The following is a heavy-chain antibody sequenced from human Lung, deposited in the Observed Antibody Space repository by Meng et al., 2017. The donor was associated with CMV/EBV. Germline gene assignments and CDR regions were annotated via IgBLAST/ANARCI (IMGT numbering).Heavy chain of an antibody. J-gene: IGHJ4*02. CDR3: ARGYGSETYLNYFDY. CDR2: INHRGSP. CDR1: GGSFRGYS. D-gene: IGHD3-10*01. Sequence: VFGGSFRGYSWGWIRQSPGGGLEWIGDINHRGSPTYNPSLKSRVTMSVATYKNQFSLRLRSVTAADTSVYYCARGYGSETYLNYFDYWGQGTLVTVSS. V-gene: IGHV4-34*01.